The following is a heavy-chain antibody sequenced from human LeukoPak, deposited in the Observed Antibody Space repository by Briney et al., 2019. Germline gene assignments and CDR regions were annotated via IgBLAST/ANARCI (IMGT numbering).Heavy chain of an antibody. CDR3: AISVQLDLNRPRED. J-gene: IGHJ4*02. Sequence: GASVKVSCKVSGYTLTELSMHWVRQAPGKGLEWMGGFDPEDGETIYAQKFQGRVTMTEDTSTDTAYTELSSLRSEDTAVYYCAISVQLDLNRPREDWGQGTLVTVSS. D-gene: IGHD1-1*01. CDR1: GYTLTELS. V-gene: IGHV1-24*01. CDR2: FDPEDGET.